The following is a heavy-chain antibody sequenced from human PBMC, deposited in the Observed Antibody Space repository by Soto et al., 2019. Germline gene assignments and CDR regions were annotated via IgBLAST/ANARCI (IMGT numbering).Heavy chain of an antibody. CDR3: AKPKYSNYMDY. D-gene: IGHD4-4*01. J-gene: IGHJ4*02. Sequence: EVQLLESGGGFIQPGGSLRLSCAASGFTFSSYAMSWVRQAPGKGLEWVSVISGSGDTTHYADSVKGRFTISRDNSKNTLYLQMNSLRAEVTAVYYCAKPKYSNYMDYWGQGTLVTVST. CDR1: GFTFSSYA. CDR2: ISGSGDTT. V-gene: IGHV3-23*01.